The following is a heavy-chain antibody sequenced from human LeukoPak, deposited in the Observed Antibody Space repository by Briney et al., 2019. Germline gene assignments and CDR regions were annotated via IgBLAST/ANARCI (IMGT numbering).Heavy chain of an antibody. J-gene: IGHJ4*02. CDR2: IYSGGST. CDR1: GFTVSTYY. D-gene: IGHD6-19*01. CDR3: ARVRGGWYFDY. Sequence: GRSLRLSCAASGFTVSTYYMSWVRQAPGKGLEWVSVIYSGGSTYYSDSVKGRFTISRDNSKTTLYLQMSSLRAEDTAVYYCARVRGGWYFDYWGQGTLVTVSS. V-gene: IGHV3-53*01.